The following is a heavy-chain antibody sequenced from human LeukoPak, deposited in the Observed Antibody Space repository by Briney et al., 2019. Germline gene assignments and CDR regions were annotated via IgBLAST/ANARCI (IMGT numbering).Heavy chain of an antibody. Sequence: GGSLRLSCAASGFTFSDHYVDWVRQAPGKGLEWVGRSRNKADSYTTLYAASVKGRFTISRDDSESSLYLQMNGLRTEDTAVYYCARVHSSRWCSDYWGQGTLVTVSS. J-gene: IGHJ4*02. V-gene: IGHV3-72*01. CDR3: ARVHSSRWCSDY. CDR1: GFTFSDHY. D-gene: IGHD6-13*01. CDR2: SRNKADSYTT.